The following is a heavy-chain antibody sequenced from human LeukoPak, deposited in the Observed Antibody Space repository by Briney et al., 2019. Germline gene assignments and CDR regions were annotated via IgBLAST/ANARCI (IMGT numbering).Heavy chain of an antibody. CDR2: INHSGST. CDR3: ARGQRGQWLQTNDY. Sequence: SETLSLTCAVYGGSFSGYYWSWIRQPPGKGLEWIGEINHSGSTNYNPSLKSRVTISVDTSKNQFSLKLSSVTAADTAVYYCARGQRGQWLQTNDYWGQGTLVTVSS. D-gene: IGHD6-19*01. J-gene: IGHJ4*02. V-gene: IGHV4-34*01. CDR1: GGSFSGYY.